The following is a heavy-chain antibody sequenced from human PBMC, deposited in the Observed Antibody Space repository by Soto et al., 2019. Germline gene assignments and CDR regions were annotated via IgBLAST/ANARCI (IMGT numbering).Heavy chain of an antibody. CDR3: ARRLSGPKEEYNAYYFYGLDV. J-gene: IGHJ6*02. D-gene: IGHD1-1*01. CDR2: IYPSDSTV. Sequence: GESLKISCQSSGYTFANYWIVWVRQMPGKGLEWMGIIYPSDSTVKYSPSVQGQVTMSVDKSISTAYLQWSSLKASDNAIYYCARRLSGPKEEYNAYYFYGLDVWGQGTKVTVSS. CDR1: GYTFANYW. V-gene: IGHV5-51*01.